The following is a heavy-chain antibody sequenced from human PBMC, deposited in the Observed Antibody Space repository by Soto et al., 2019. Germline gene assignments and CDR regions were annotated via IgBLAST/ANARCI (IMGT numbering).Heavy chain of an antibody. D-gene: IGHD6-13*01. CDR1: GFTFINYD. CDR3: AKPSGLATACSAFDY. Sequence: EVQLLDSGGGLVQPGGSLRLSCAASGFTFINYDMSWVRQAPGKGLEWVSKISGSGRNTYYADSVKGRFTISRDNSKNTLYLQMNSLRAEDTAVYYCAKPSGLATACSAFDYWGQGTLVTVSS. V-gene: IGHV3-23*01. J-gene: IGHJ4*02. CDR2: ISGSGRNT.